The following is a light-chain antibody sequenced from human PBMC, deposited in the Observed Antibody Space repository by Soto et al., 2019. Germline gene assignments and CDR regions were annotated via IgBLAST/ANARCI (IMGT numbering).Light chain of an antibody. J-gene: IGKJ1*01. CDR3: MQGSHWPPWT. CDR1: QSLVSSDGNTY. Sequence: DVVLTQSPLSLPVTLGQPASISCRSSQSLVSSDGNTYLTWFQQRPGQSPRRLFYNVSNRDSGVPDRFSSSGSGTDFTLTIIRVAAEDIAVYYCMQGSHWPPWTFGQGTKVEIK. V-gene: IGKV2-30*01. CDR2: NVS.